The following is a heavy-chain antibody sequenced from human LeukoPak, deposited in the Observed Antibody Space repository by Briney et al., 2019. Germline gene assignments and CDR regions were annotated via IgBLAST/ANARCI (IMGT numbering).Heavy chain of an antibody. CDR2: IYSGGST. CDR3: ASDIAVAGGLGYYYGMDV. CDR1: GFTVSSNY. D-gene: IGHD6-19*01. Sequence: PGGSLRLSCAASGFTVSSNYMSWVRQAPGKGLEWVSVIYSGGSTYYADSVKGRFTISRDNSKNTLYLQMNSLRAEDTAVYYCASDIAVAGGLGYYYGMDVWGEGTTVTVSS. J-gene: IGHJ6*04. V-gene: IGHV3-53*01.